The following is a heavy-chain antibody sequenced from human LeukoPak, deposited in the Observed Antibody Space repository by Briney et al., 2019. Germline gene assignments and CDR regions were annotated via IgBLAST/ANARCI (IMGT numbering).Heavy chain of an antibody. Sequence: ASVKVSCKASGYSFTTYYVHWVRQAPGQGLEWMGYMRPASGDSNFAHKFQDRVTMTRDTSITTAYLELSGLTSDDTAVYFCSTEDKYCTTTTCADYWGQGTLVTVSS. CDR3: STEDKYCTTTTCADY. CDR1: GYSFTTYY. V-gene: IGHV1-2*02. D-gene: IGHD2-2*01. CDR2: MRPASGDS. J-gene: IGHJ4*02.